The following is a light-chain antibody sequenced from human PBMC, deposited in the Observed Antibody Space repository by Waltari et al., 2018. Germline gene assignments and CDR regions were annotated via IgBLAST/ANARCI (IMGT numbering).Light chain of an antibody. V-gene: IGKV3-20*01. CDR1: QIVSRT. J-gene: IGKJ1*01. CDR3: QKYGTLPAT. CDR2: DAS. Sequence: EIVLTQSPRTLSLSPGERTTSSCRGRQIVSRTLAWYKQKPGQAPRLLIYDASSRATGIPDRFSGSGSGTDFSLTISRLEPEDFAVYYCQKYGTLPATFGQGTKVEIK.